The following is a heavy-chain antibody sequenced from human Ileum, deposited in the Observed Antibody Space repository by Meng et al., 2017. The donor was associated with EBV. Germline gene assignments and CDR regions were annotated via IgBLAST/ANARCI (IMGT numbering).Heavy chain of an antibody. V-gene: IGHV3-74*01. J-gene: IGHJ4*02. CDR1: GFTFNNYW. CDR3: ARGAGGFDY. CDR2: IINDGSTT. D-gene: IGHD2-15*01. Sequence: EVQLVESGGGLVQPGGSLGLSCAASGFTFNNYWMHWVRQAPGKGLVWVSHIINDGSTTSYTDSVKGRFTISRDNAKNTVYLQMNSLRAEDTAVYYCARGAGGFDYWGQGILVTVSS.